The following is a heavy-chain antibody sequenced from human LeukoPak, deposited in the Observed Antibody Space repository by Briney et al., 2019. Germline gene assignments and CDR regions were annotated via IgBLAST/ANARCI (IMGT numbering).Heavy chain of an antibody. CDR3: ARALAYYYYYMDV. Sequence: SETLSLTCTVSGYSISSGYYWGWIRQPPGKGLEWIGSICHSGSTYYKPTLKSRVTISVDTSKNQFSLKLRSVTAEDTAVYYCARALAYYYYYMDVWGKGTTVTVFS. CDR1: GYSISSGYY. V-gene: IGHV4-38-2*02. J-gene: IGHJ6*03. CDR2: ICHSGST.